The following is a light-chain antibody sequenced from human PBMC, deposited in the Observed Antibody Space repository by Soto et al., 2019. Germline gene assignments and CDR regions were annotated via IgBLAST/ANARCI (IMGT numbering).Light chain of an antibody. CDR3: QQYNNWPPWT. J-gene: IGKJ5*01. CDR2: DAS. V-gene: IGKV3D-15*01. CDR1: QSVSSN. Sequence: EIVMTQSPVTLSVSPGERATLSCRASQSVSSNLAWYQQKPGQPPRLLIYDASNRPPGITARFSGSGSGADFTLTISSLQSEDFAVYYCQQYNNWPPWTFGQGTRLEIK.